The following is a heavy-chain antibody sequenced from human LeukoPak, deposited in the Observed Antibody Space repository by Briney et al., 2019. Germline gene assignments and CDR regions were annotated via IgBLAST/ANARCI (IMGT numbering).Heavy chain of an antibody. Sequence: SQTLSLTCSVSGGCILSGDYYWSWIRQPPGNGLEWLGYICYSGSTSYNRSLQSRVAISVDTSKNRFSLKLSSETAADTAVYYCARVVVVVVAATPFESHWFDPWGQGTLVTVSS. V-gene: IGHV4-30-4*01. D-gene: IGHD2-15*01. CDR2: ICYSGST. CDR3: ARVVVVVVAATPFESHWFDP. CDR1: GGCILSGDYY. J-gene: IGHJ5*02.